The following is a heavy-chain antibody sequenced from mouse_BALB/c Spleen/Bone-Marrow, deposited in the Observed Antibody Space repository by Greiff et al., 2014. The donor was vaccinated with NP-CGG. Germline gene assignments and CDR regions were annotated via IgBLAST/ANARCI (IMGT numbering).Heavy chain of an antibody. D-gene: IGHD2-14*01. J-gene: IGHJ2*01. CDR1: GFNIKDYY. V-gene: IGHV14-4*02. Sequence: EVQLQQSGAELVRSGASVKLSCTASGFNIKDYYMHWVKQRPEQGLEWIGWIDPENGDTDYTPKFQGKATMTADTSSNSAYLQLSSLTSEDTAVYYCNARGEYDFDYFDYWGQGTTLTVSS. CDR2: IDPENGDT. CDR3: NARGEYDFDYFDY.